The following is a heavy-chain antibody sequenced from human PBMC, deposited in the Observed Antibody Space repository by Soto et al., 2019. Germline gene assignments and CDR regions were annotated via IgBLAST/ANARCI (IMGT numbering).Heavy chain of an antibody. D-gene: IGHD2-8*01. CDR1: GYSFTSYW. J-gene: IGHJ6*02. CDR2: IYPGDSDT. CDR3: ARHRMVDGLYYYYGMDV. Sequence: GESLKISCKGSGYSFTSYWIAWVRQMPGKGLEWMGIIYPGDSDTRYSPSFQGQVTISADKSISTAYLQWSSLKASDTAMYYCARHRMVDGLYYYYGMDVWGQGTTVTVYS. V-gene: IGHV5-51*01.